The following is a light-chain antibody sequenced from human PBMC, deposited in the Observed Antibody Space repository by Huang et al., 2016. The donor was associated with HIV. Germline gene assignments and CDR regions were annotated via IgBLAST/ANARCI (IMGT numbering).Light chain of an antibody. Sequence: DIVMTQSPLSLSVTPGEPASISCSSSQSLLRSNGYNYLDWYLQRPGQSPQLLIYLGSTRASGGPDRFSGSGAGTDFTLKISRVEAEDVGVYYCMQALQTPRTFGQGTKVEIK. V-gene: IGKV2-28*01. CDR3: MQALQTPRT. CDR2: LGS. J-gene: IGKJ1*01. CDR1: QSLLRSNGYNY.